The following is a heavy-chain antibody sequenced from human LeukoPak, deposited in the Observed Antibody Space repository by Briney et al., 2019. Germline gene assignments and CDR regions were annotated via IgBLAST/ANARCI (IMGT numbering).Heavy chain of an antibody. D-gene: IGHD6-13*01. Sequence: GGSLRLSCAASGFTFSSYAMHWVRQAPGKGLEWVAVISYDGSNKYYADSVKGRFTISRDNSKNTLYLQMSSLRTEDTAVYYCARETSAYSSTWYWFDYWGQGTLVTGSS. V-gene: IGHV3-30*04. CDR2: ISYDGSNK. CDR3: ARETSAYSSTWYWFDY. J-gene: IGHJ4*02. CDR1: GFTFSSYA.